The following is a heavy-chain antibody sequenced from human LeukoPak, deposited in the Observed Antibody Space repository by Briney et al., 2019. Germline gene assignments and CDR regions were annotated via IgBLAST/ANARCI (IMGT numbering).Heavy chain of an antibody. CDR3: ARMPTYDSSGYPLDY. CDR2: IDWDDDK. V-gene: IGHV2-70*11. J-gene: IGHJ4*02. Sequence: RTSGPTLVKPTQTLTLTCTFSGFSLSTSGVGVGWILQPPGKALEWLARIDWDDDKYYSTSLKTRLTISKDTSKNQVVLTMTNMDPVDTATYYCARMPTYDSSGYPLDYWGQGTLVTVSS. D-gene: IGHD3-22*01. CDR1: GFSLSTSGVG.